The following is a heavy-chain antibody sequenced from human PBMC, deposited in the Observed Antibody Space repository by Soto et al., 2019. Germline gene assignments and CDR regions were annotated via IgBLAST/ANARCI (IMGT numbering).Heavy chain of an antibody. CDR3: ARKDVAFDY. CDR1: GFTFKSYA. V-gene: IGHV3-23*01. Sequence: PGGSLRLSCAASGFTFKSYAMTWVRQAPGKGLEWVSLISGSGGSTDYAGSVKGRFTISRDNSKNMLYVQMNSLRDEDTAVYYCARKDVAFDYWGQGTPVTVSS. J-gene: IGHJ4*02. D-gene: IGHD5-12*01. CDR2: ISGSGGST.